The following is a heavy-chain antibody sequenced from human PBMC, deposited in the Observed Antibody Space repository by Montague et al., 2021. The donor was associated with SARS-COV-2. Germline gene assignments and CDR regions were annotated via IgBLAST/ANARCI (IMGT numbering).Heavy chain of an antibody. J-gene: IGHJ4*02. CDR3: ATDYGSGSYFDY. Sequence: SETLSLTCTVSGGSISNYYWSWIRQPPGKGLEWIGYMYYDGSPKYNPSLRGRVTISVDKSKNQCSLKLSSVTAADTAVYYCATDYGSGSYFDYWGQGNLVTVSS. CDR1: GGSISNYY. V-gene: IGHV4-59*01. CDR2: MYYDGSP. D-gene: IGHD3-10*01.